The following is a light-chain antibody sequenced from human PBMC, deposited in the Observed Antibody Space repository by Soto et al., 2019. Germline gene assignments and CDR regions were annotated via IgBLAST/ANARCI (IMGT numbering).Light chain of an antibody. CDR1: QSISSW. V-gene: IGKV1-5*01. CDR3: QQYNSYPWT. CDR2: DAS. J-gene: IGKJ1*01. Sequence: DIQMTQSPSTLSASVGDRATITCRASQSISSWLAWYQQKPGKAPKLLIYDASSLESGVPSRFSGSESGTEFTLTISSRQPDDFASYYYQQYNSYPWTFGQGTKVEIK.